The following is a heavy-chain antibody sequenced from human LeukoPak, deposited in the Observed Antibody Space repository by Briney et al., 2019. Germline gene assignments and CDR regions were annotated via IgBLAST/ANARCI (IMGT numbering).Heavy chain of an antibody. CDR1: GFIFSNYA. J-gene: IGHJ4*02. D-gene: IGHD6-25*01. CDR3: AKGSAAGRPYYFDY. CDR2: IDSTGAYT. Sequence: GGSLRLSCAASGFIFSNYAMSWVRQAPGKGLEWVSAIDSTGAYTWCADSVKGRFTISKDSSKTILYLQMNSLRAEDAAVYFCAKGSAAGRPYYFDYWGQGTLVTVSS. V-gene: IGHV3-23*01.